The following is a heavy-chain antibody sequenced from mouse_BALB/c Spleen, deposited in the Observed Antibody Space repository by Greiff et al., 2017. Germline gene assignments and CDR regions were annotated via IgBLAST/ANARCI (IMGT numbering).Heavy chain of an antibody. D-gene: IGHD1-1*01. Sequence: VQGVESGPGLVAPSQSLSITCTVSGFSLTSYGVHWVRQPPGKGLEWLGVIWAGGSTNYNSALMSRLSISKDNSKSQVFLKMNSLQTDDTAMYYCARDRGSSYPWYFDVWGAGTTVTVSS. J-gene: IGHJ1*01. CDR1: GFSLTSYG. CDR3: ARDRGSSYPWYFDV. V-gene: IGHV2-9*02. CDR2: IWAGGST.